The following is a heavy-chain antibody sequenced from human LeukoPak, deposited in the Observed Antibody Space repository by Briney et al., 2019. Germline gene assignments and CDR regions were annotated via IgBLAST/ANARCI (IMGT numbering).Heavy chain of an antibody. D-gene: IGHD2-2*01. J-gene: IGHJ5*02. CDR2: INQDESEK. Sequence: AGESLRISCAASGFTFSSYWMSWVRQAPGKGLEWVANINQDESEKYYVDSVKGRFTISRDNAKNSLYLQMNSLRAEDTAVYYCARAAMYAVPAARGWFDPWGQGTLVTVSS. V-gene: IGHV3-7*01. CDR1: GFTFSSYW. CDR3: ARAAMYAVPAARGWFDP.